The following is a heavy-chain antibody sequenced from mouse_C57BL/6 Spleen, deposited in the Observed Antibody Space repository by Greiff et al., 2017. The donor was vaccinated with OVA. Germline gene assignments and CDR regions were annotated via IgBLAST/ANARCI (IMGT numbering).Heavy chain of an antibody. Sequence: VQLQQSGAELVRPGASVTLSCKASGYTFTDYEMHWVKQKPVHGLEWIGAIDPETGSTAYNQKFKGKAILTADKSSSTAYMKLSSLTSEDSAVYYCTRRVYYVDYWGKGTTVTVSS. CDR2: IDPETGST. CDR1: GYTFTDYE. J-gene: IGHJ2*01. CDR3: TRRVYYVDY. V-gene: IGHV1-15*01.